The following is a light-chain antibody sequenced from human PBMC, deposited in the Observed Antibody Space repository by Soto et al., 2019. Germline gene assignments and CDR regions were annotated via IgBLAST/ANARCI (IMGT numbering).Light chain of an antibody. V-gene: IGKV3-20*01. CDR3: QQYGSSPCT. CDR1: QSVSSSY. Sequence: EIVLTQSPGTLSLSPGERATLSCRASQSVSSSYLAWYQQKPGQAPRPLIYGASSRAIGIPDRFSGSGSGIDLTLTISRLAPEDFAVYYCQQYGSSPCTFGQGIKVEIK. J-gene: IGKJ1*01. CDR2: GAS.